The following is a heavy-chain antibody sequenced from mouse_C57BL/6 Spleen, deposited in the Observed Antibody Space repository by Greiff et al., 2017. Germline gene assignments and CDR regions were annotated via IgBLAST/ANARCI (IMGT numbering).Heavy chain of an antibody. Sequence: VQLQQPGAELVKPGASVKMSCKASGYTFTSYWITWVKQRPGQGLEWIGDIYPGSGSTNYNEKFKSKATLTVDTSSSTAYMQRSSLTSEDSAVYYCARSGYDYESFAYWGQGTLVTVSA. CDR3: ARSGYDYESFAY. CDR2: IYPGSGST. D-gene: IGHD2-4*01. J-gene: IGHJ3*01. CDR1: GYTFTSYW. V-gene: IGHV1-55*01.